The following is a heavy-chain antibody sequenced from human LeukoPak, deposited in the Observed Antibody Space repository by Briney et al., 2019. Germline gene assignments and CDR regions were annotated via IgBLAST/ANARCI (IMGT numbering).Heavy chain of an antibody. Sequence: SETLSLTCTVSGVSFSSHYWSWIRQPPGKGLEWIGYIYYSGGTNYNPSLKSRLTILVDTSNKQFFLMLSSGTGADTVVYYCARSPTYYYDSSGYSYWGQGTLVSVSS. V-gene: IGHV4-59*11. J-gene: IGHJ4*02. CDR3: ARSPTYYYDSSGYSY. CDR1: GVSFSSHY. D-gene: IGHD3-22*01. CDR2: IYYSGGT.